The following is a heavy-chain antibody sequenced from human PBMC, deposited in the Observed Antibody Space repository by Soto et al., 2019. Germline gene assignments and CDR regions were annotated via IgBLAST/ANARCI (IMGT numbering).Heavy chain of an antibody. V-gene: IGHV3-23*01. D-gene: IGHD2-8*01. CDR3: AKEIFAAAYAATSAFDL. CDR2: VDGSGGDT. Sequence: GGSLRLSCAASGFSITNFAMSWVRQAPGKGPEWVASVDGSGGDTSYADSVKGRFIISRDNSDNSLFLHMNSLRAEDTGRYFCAKEIFAAAYAATSAFDLWGQGTLVTVSS. CDR1: GFSITNFA. J-gene: IGHJ4*02.